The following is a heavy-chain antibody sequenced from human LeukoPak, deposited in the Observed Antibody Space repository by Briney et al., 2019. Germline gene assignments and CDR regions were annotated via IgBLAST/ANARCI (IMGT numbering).Heavy chain of an antibody. CDR3: AREPTTVTGYYYYGMDV. CDR1: GGSFSGYY. D-gene: IGHD4-11*01. Sequence: ASETLSLTCAVYGGSFSGYYWSWIRQPPGKGLEWIGYIYYSGSTNYNPSLKSRVTISVDTSKNQFSLKLSSVTAADTAVYYCAREPTTVTGYYYYGMDVWGQGTTVTVSS. J-gene: IGHJ6*02. V-gene: IGHV4-59*01. CDR2: IYYSGST.